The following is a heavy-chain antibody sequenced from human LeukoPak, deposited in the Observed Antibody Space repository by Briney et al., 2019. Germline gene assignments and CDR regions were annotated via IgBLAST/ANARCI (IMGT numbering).Heavy chain of an antibody. CDR1: GYSFTAFY. Sequence: ASVKVSCKASGYSFTAFYIHWVRQAPGQGLEWMGWIHPRSGETNYAYKFRGRVTMTRDTSISITYMDLGSLGSDDTAVYYCARDGEYGTGSYYRGCFDYWGQGTLVTVSS. J-gene: IGHJ4*02. V-gene: IGHV1-2*02. D-gene: IGHD3-10*01. CDR2: IHPRSGET. CDR3: ARDGEYGTGSYYRGCFDY.